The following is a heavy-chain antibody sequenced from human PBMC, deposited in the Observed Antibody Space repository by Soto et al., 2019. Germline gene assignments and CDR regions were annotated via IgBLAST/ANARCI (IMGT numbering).Heavy chain of an antibody. CDR2: INHSGST. V-gene: IGHV4-34*01. D-gene: IGHD2-2*02. CDR1: GGSFSGYY. CDR3: AREATAIPFDY. Sequence: NPSETLSLTCAVYGGSFSGYYWSWIRQPPGKGLEWVGEINHSGSTNYNPSLKSRVTISVDTSKNQFSLKLSSVTAADTAVYYCAREATAIPFDYWGQGTLVTVSS. J-gene: IGHJ4*02.